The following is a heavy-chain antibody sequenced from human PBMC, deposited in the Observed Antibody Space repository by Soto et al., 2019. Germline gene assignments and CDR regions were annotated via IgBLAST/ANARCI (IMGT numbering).Heavy chain of an antibody. Sequence: SETLSLTCTVSGGSISSYYWSWIRQPPGKGLEWIGYIYYTGTTNYNPSLKSRVVMSLDTTKNHFSLKLSSVTAADTAVYYCERDSILRVRAFDYWGLGTLVTVSS. V-gene: IGHV4-59*01. CDR3: ERDSILRVRAFDY. CDR2: IYYTGTT. D-gene: IGHD3-10*01. J-gene: IGHJ4*02. CDR1: GGSISSYY.